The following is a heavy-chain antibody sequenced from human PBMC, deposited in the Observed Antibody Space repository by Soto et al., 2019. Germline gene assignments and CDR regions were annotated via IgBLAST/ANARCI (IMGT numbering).Heavy chain of an antibody. CDR2: IIPIFGTA. CDR3: ARDDCISTSCYSTYYYYGMDV. J-gene: IGHJ6*02. D-gene: IGHD2-2*01. CDR1: GYTFTGYY. Sequence: ASVKVSCKASGYTFTGYYMHWVRQAPGQGLEWMGGIIPIFGTANYAQKFQGRVTITADESTSTAYMELSSLRSEDTAVYYCARDDCISTSCYSTYYYYGMDVWGQGTTVTVSS. V-gene: IGHV1-69*13.